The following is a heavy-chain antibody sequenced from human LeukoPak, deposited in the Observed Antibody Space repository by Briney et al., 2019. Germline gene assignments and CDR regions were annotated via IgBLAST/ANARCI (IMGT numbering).Heavy chain of an antibody. CDR1: GASITTYY. J-gene: IGHJ4*02. CDR3: ARDILDVGATHYFDY. V-gene: IGHV4-59*01. CDR2: IHSSGSA. Sequence: KPSETLSLTCTVSGASITTYYWSWIRQPPGKGLEYLGQIHSSGSANYNPSLKSRVAMSLDASKNQFSLTVSSVTAADTAIYYCARDILDVGATHYFDYWGQGSLLTVSS. D-gene: IGHD1-26*01.